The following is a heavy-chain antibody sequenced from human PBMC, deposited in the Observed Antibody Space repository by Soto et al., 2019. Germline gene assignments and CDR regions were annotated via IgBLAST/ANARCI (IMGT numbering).Heavy chain of an antibody. CDR1: GFTFSSYA. Sequence: EGQLLESGGGLVQPGGSLRLSCAASGFTFSSYAMNWVRQVPGKGPEWVSHISVTGDTYYADSVKGRFTISRDNSKNTLFLQMNSLRAEDTAVYYCARAGSSGNFDYWGQGTLVTVSS. V-gene: IGHV3-23*01. CDR2: ISVTGDT. D-gene: IGHD3-22*01. CDR3: ARAGSSGNFDY. J-gene: IGHJ4*02.